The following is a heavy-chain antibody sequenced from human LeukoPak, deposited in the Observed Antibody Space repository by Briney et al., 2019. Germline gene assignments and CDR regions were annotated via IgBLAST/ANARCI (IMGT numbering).Heavy chain of an antibody. CDR2: MNPNSGNT. D-gene: IGHD2-15*01. V-gene: IGHV1-8*01. Sequence: ASVKVSCKASGYTFTSYDINWVRQATGQGLEWMGWMNPNSGNTGYAQKFQGRVTMTRNTSISTAYMELSSLRSEDTAVYYCARAPLGWPILGYWGQGTLVTVSS. CDR1: GYTFTSYD. J-gene: IGHJ4*02. CDR3: ARAPLGWPILGY.